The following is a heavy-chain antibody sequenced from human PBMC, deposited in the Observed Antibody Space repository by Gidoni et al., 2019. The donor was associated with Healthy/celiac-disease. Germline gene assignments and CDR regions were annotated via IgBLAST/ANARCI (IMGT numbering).Heavy chain of an antibody. V-gene: IGHV4-31*03. CDR3: ARDPGFIVGATGAFDI. J-gene: IGHJ3*02. D-gene: IGHD1-26*01. Sequence: QVQLQESGPGLVKPSQTLSLTCTVSGGSISSGGYYWSWIRQHPGKGLEWIGYIYYSGSTYYNPSLKSRVTISVDTSKNQFSLKLSSVTAADTAVYYCARDPGFIVGATGAFDIWGQGTMVTVSS. CDR2: IYYSGST. CDR1: GGSISSGGYY.